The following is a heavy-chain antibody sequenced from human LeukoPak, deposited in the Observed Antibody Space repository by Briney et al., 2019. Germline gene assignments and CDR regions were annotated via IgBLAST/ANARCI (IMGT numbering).Heavy chain of an antibody. CDR3: ARDNVAAAGNFDY. V-gene: IGHV7-4-1*02. J-gene: IGHJ4*02. CDR1: GYTFTSYG. D-gene: IGHD6-13*01. CDR2: INTNTGNP. Sequence: ASVKVSCKASGYTFTSYGISWVRQAPGQGLEWMGWINTNTGNPTYAQGFTGRFVFSLDTSVSTAYLQISSLRAEDTAVYYCARDNVAAAGNFDYWGQGTLVTVSS.